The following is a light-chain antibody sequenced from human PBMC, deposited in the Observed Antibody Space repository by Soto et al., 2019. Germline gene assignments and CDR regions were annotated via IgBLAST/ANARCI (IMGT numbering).Light chain of an antibody. CDR3: QQYGSSPRT. Sequence: EIVMTQSPATLSVSPGERATLSCRASQSVSANYLAWYRQKPGQAPTLLIYGASIRAAGIPDRFSGSGSGTDFTLTIRRLEPDDFAVYYCQQYGSSPRTFGQGTKVDIK. CDR2: GAS. CDR1: QSVSANY. J-gene: IGKJ1*01. V-gene: IGKV3-20*01.